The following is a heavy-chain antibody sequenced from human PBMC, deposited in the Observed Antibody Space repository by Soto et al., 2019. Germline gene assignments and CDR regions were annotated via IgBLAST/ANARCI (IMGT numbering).Heavy chain of an antibody. Sequence: ASVKVSCKASGGTFSSYAISWVPQAPGQGLEWMGGIIPIFATANYAQKFQGRVTITADESTSTAYMELSSLRSEDTAVYYCASSGYSYGQRYYYYGMDVWGQGTTVTVSS. CDR2: IIPIFATA. D-gene: IGHD5-18*01. CDR3: ASSGYSYGQRYYYYGMDV. V-gene: IGHV1-69*13. J-gene: IGHJ6*02. CDR1: GGTFSSYA.